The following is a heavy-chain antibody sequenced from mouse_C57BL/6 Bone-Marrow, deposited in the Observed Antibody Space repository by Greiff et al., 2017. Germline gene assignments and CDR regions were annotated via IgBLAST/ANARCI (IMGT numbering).Heavy chain of an antibody. CDR3: TTEEEYDERAY. CDR2: IDPENGDT. Sequence: VQLQQSGAELVRPGASVKLSCTASGFNIKDDYMHWVKQRPEQGLEWIGWIDPENGDTEYASKFQGKATITADTSSNTAYLQLSSLTSEDTAVYYCTTEEEYDERAYWGQGTLVTVSA. J-gene: IGHJ3*01. CDR1: GFNIKDDY. D-gene: IGHD2-14*01. V-gene: IGHV14-4*01.